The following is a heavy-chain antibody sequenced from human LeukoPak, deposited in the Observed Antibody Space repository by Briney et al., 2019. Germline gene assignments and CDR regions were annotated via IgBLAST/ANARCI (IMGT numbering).Heavy chain of an antibody. CDR3: ASTTSGSYYLFGY. Sequence: SETLSLTCTVSGYSISSGYYWGWIRQPPGKGLEWIGSIYHSGSTYYNPSLKSRVTISVDTSKNQFSLKLSSVTAADTAVYYCASTTSGSYYLFGYWGQGTLVTVSS. J-gene: IGHJ4*02. CDR1: GYSISSGYY. CDR2: IYHSGST. V-gene: IGHV4-38-2*02. D-gene: IGHD1-26*01.